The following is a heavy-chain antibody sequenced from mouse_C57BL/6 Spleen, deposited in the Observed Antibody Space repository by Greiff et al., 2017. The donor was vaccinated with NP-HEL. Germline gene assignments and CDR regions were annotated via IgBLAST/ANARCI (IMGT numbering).Heavy chain of an antibody. CDR3: TTLTTVVATGY. CDR2: IDPETGGT. Sequence: VQLQQSGAELVRPGASVTLSCKASGYTFTDYEMHWVKQTPVHGLEWIGAIDPETGGTAYNQKFEGKAILTADKSSSTAYMELRSLTSEDSAVYYCTTLTTVVATGYWGQGTTLTVSS. J-gene: IGHJ2*01. D-gene: IGHD1-1*01. CDR1: GYTFTDYE. V-gene: IGHV1-15*01.